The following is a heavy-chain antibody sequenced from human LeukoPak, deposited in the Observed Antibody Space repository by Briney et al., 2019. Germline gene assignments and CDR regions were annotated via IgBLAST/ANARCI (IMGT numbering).Heavy chain of an antibody. CDR2: TYYSGRP. D-gene: IGHD6-13*01. J-gene: IGHJ4*02. CDR3: ARHHGHQFSDSWYLRGSFDY. Sequence: SETLSLTCAVYGASISALYWGWIRQSPGKGLEWIGYTYYSGRPTYNPSLKSRVTISLVTSKNQFSLRVNSVTAADTAIYYCARHHGHQFSDSWYLRGSFDYWGRGILVAVSS. CDR1: GASISALY. V-gene: IGHV4-59*08.